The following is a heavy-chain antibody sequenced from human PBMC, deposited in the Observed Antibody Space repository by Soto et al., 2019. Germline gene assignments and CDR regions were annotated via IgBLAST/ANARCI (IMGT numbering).Heavy chain of an antibody. CDR3: ARSAMVPDWFDP. J-gene: IGHJ5*02. CDR2: IYHSGST. CDR1: GGSISSGGYS. V-gene: IGHV4-30-2*01. Sequence: QLQLQESGSGLVKPSQTLSLTCAVSGGSISSGGYSWSWIRQPPGKGLEWIGYIYHSGSTYYNPSLRSRVTISVDRSKHQFSRKLSSAAAADTAVYYCARSAMVPDWFDPWGQGTLVTVSS. D-gene: IGHD5-18*01.